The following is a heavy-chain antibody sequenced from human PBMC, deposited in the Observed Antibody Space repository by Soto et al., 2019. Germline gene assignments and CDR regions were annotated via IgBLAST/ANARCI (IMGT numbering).Heavy chain of an antibody. CDR3: ARVLLGSGTYYNTFDY. Sequence: ASVKVSCKASGYTFTTYAMHWVRQAPGQTLEWMGWINAGNGNPKYSQKFQGRVTITRDTSASTAYMELSSLSSEDTAVYCCARVLLGSGTYYNTFDYWGQGTLVTVSS. CDR2: INAGNGNP. D-gene: IGHD3-10*01. J-gene: IGHJ4*02. V-gene: IGHV1-3*01. CDR1: GYTFTTYA.